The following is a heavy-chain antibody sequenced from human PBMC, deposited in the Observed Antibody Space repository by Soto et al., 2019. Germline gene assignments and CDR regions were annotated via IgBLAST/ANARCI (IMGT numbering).Heavy chain of an antibody. D-gene: IGHD2-21*02. J-gene: IGHJ4*02. CDR1: GFTFSNFP. CDR2: ISGASNYI. CDR3: ERQVYTVVTPIDY. Sequence: EVQLVESGGGLVQPGGSLRLSCAGSGFTFSNFPMTWVRQAPGKGLEWVSYISGASNYIYYADSVKGRFTISRDNAKNSMSLQMNSLRDEDTAAYYCERQVYTVVTPIDYWGQGTLVTVSS. V-gene: IGHV3-48*02.